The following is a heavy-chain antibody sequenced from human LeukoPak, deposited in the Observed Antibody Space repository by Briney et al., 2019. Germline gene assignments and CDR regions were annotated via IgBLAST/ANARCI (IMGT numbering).Heavy chain of an antibody. CDR2: ISSTGRDI. J-gene: IGHJ4*02. D-gene: IGHD1-26*01. Sequence: GGSLRLSCAASGFTFSYYTMNWVRQAPGKGLEWVSSISSTGRDIYYADSMRGRFSISRDNANNSLFLQMNSLRAEDTAIYYCARDLSVGAKPDLGFDYWGQGTLVTVSS. CDR1: GFTFSYYT. V-gene: IGHV3-21*01. CDR3: ARDLSVGAKPDLGFDY.